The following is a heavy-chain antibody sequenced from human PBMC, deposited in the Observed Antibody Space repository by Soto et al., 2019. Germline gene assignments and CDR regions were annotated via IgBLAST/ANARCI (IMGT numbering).Heavy chain of an antibody. CDR3: ARPLWRDDYNGVYFDL. CDR2: ISYDGSNK. V-gene: IGHV3-30-3*01. Sequence: QVQLVESGGGVVQPGRSLRLSCAASGFTFSSYAMHWFRQAPGKGLEWVAVISYDGSNKYYADSVKGRFTISRDNSKNTLYLQMNSLRLEDTAVYYCARPLWRDDYNGVYFDLWGRGTLVTVSS. J-gene: IGHJ2*01. D-gene: IGHD4-4*01. CDR1: GFTFSSYA.